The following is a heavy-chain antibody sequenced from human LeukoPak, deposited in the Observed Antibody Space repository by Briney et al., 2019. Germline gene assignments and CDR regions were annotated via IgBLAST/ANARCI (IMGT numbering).Heavy chain of an antibody. D-gene: IGHD3-22*01. CDR2: IYYTGST. J-gene: IGHJ4*02. CDR3: ARLFGRGYHSSGPQSY. CDR1: GGSFSGYY. Sequence: KPSETLSLTCAVYGGSFSGYYWGWIRQPPGKGLEWIGSIYYTGSTYYNPSLKSRLTISVDTSNNQFSLKLNSVTAADTAIYYCARLFGRGYHSSGPQSYWSQGTLVTVSS. V-gene: IGHV4-34*01.